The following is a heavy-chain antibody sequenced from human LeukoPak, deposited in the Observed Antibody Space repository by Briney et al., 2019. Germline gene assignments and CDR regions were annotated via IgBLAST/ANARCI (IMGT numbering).Heavy chain of an antibody. Sequence: VGSLRLSCAASGFTFSSYWMHWVRQAPGKGLMWVSRINSDGSITNYADSVKGRFTISRDNAKNTLYLQMNSLRAEDTAVYYCARVRATFSPHFDNWGQGTLVTVSS. CDR3: ARVRATFSPHFDN. V-gene: IGHV3-74*01. D-gene: IGHD5-12*01. CDR2: INSDGSIT. CDR1: GFTFSSYW. J-gene: IGHJ4*02.